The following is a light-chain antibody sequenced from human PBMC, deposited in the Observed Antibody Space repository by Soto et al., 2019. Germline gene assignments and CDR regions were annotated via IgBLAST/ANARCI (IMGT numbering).Light chain of an antibody. CDR1: QSISSW. CDR2: KAS. J-gene: IGKJ1*01. Sequence: DIQENQSPSTLSASLGDRVTITCRASQSISSWLAWYQQKPGKAPKLLIYKASSLESGVPSRFSGSGSGTEFTLTISSLQPDDFATYYCQQYNSYSTFGQGTKVDIK. V-gene: IGKV1-5*03. CDR3: QQYNSYST.